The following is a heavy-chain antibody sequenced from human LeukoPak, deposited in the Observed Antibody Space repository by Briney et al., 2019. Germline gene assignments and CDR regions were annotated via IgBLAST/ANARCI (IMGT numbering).Heavy chain of an antibody. D-gene: IGHD2-21*02. CDR3: ARDQWVTDEWYFDL. CDR1: GFTFSDYY. CDR2: ISSSGSTI. J-gene: IGHJ2*01. Sequence: GGSLRLSCAASGFTFSDYYMSWIRQAPGKGLEWVSYISSSGSTIYYADSVKGRFTISRDNAKNSLYLQMNSLRAEDTAVYYCARDQWVTDEWYFDLWGRGTLVTVSS. V-gene: IGHV3-11*01.